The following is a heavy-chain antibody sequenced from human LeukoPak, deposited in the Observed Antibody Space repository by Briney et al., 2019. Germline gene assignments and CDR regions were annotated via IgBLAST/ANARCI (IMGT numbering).Heavy chain of an antibody. CDR2: ISASGGTT. V-gene: IGHV3-23*01. CDR3: AKEPREYCSSTSCPNWIDP. CDR1: GFTFSSYW. J-gene: IGHJ5*02. Sequence: GGSLRLSCAASGFTFSSYWMHWVRQAPGKGLEWVSAISASGGTTYYADSVKGRFTISRDNSKNTLYLQTSSLRAEDTAVYYCAKEPREYCSSTSCPNWIDPWGQGTLVTVSS. D-gene: IGHD2-2*01.